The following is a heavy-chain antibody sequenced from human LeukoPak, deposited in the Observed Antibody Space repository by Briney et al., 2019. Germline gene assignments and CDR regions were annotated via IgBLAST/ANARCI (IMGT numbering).Heavy chain of an antibody. Sequence: PGGSLRLSCAASGFAFSDHYMDWVRQAPGKGLEWVGRSRNKDNSYTTEYAASVKGRFTISRDDSKNSLYLQMNSLKTEDTAVYYCATSLVGKYYFDYWGQGTLVTVSS. CDR1: GFAFSDHY. CDR3: ATSLVGKYYFDY. V-gene: IGHV3-72*01. D-gene: IGHD2-15*01. CDR2: SRNKDNSYTT. J-gene: IGHJ4*02.